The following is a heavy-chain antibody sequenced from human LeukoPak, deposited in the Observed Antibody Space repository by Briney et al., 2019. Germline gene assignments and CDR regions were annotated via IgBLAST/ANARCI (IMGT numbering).Heavy chain of an antibody. Sequence: GGSLRLSCAASGSTLSSHGMTWVRQAPGKGLEWVSGISHDAFATYYADSVKGRFTISRDTSKNTLFLQMNSLRAEDTAVYYCAKNSQSYFDYWGRGTLVTVSS. CDR1: GSTLSSHG. J-gene: IGHJ4*02. V-gene: IGHV3-23*01. CDR2: ISHDAFAT. CDR3: AKNSQSYFDY. D-gene: IGHD4-11*01.